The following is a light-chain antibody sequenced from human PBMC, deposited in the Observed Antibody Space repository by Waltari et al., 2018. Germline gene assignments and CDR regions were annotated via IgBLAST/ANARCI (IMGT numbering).Light chain of an antibody. Sequence: QSALTQSASVSGSPGQSITISCTGTSSDVGFYNLVSWYQQHPDKAPKLMVYEVIERPSAVSTRFSGSKSGNTASLTISGLQAEDEADYYCCSYAGRNIWVFGGGTKVTVL. CDR3: CSYAGRNIWV. CDR2: EVI. J-gene: IGLJ3*02. V-gene: IGLV2-23*02. CDR1: SSDVGFYNL.